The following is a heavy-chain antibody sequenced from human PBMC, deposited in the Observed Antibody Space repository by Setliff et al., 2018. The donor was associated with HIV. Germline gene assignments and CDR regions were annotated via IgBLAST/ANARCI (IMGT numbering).Heavy chain of an antibody. V-gene: IGHV1-3*04. Sequence: ASVKVSCKTTGYTFSTYPMHWVRQAPGQRLEWMGWINTGNDNTRDSQKFQGRVTITRDTSASTAYMELSSLTSKDTAVYYCAKGGDRAMINFDHWGQGTLVT. D-gene: IGHD5-18*01. CDR2: INTGNDNT. CDR1: GYTFSTYP. CDR3: AKGGDRAMINFDH. J-gene: IGHJ4*02.